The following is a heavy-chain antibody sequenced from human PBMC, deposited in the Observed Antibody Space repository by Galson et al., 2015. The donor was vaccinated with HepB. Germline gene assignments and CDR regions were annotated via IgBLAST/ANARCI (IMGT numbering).Heavy chain of an antibody. CDR3: ARDGLAGATSFDY. Sequence: SLRLSCAASGFTFSSYAMHWVRQAPGKGLEWVAVISYDGSNKYYADSVKGRFTISRDNSKNTLYLQMNSLRAEDTAVYYCARDGLAGATSFDYWGQGTLVTVSS. J-gene: IGHJ4*02. D-gene: IGHD1-26*01. V-gene: IGHV3-30*04. CDR1: GFTFSSYA. CDR2: ISYDGSNK.